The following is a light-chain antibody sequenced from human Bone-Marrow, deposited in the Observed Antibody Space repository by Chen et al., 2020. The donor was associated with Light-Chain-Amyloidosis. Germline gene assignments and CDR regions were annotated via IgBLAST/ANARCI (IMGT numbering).Light chain of an antibody. V-gene: IGLV2-14*01. CDR2: EVT. CDR1: SSDVGGDKH. Sequence: QSALTQPASVSGSPGQPITISSTGTSSDVGGDKHVSWYQQHPDKAPKLMIYEVTNRPSWVPDRFSGSKSDNTASLTISGLQTEDEADYFCSSYTITNTLVFGSGTMVTVL. J-gene: IGLJ1*01. CDR3: SSYTITNTLV.